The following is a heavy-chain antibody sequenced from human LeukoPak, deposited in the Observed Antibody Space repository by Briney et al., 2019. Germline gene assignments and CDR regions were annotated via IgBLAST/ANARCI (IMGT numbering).Heavy chain of an antibody. J-gene: IGHJ4*02. CDR3: AREGPGLYGDYGEN. CDR1: GGTFSSYA. D-gene: IGHD4-17*01. V-gene: IGHV1-69*13. CDR2: VVPIFGTA. Sequence: SVKVSCKASGGTFSSYAISWVRQAPGQGLEWMGGVVPIFGTANYAQKFQGRVTITADESTSTAYMELSSLRSEDTAVYYCAREGPGLYGDYGENWGQGTLVTVSS.